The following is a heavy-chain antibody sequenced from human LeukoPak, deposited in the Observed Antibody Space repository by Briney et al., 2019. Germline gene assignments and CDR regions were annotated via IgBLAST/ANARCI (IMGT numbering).Heavy chain of an antibody. D-gene: IGHD3-22*01. V-gene: IGHV4-61*02. Sequence: PSQTLSLTCTVSGGSISSGGYYWSWIRQPAGKGLEWIGRIYTSGSTNYNPSLKSRVTMSVDTSKNQFSLKLSSVTAADTAVYYCAGEPLDDSSGYYPNWYFDLWGRGTLVTVSS. CDR2: IYTSGST. CDR3: AGEPLDDSSGYYPNWYFDL. J-gene: IGHJ2*01. CDR1: GGSISSGGYY.